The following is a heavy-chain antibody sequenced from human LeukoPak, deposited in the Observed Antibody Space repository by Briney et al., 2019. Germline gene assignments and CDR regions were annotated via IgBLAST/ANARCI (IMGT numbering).Heavy chain of an antibody. J-gene: IGHJ4*02. CDR3: ARPAFVRGVIIRDY. CDR2: IYYSGST. D-gene: IGHD3-10*01. CDR1: RGSFSGYY. Sequence: SETLSLTCAIYRGSFSGYYWTWIRQPPGKGLEWIGSIYYSGSTYYNPSLKSRVTISVDTSKNQFSLKLSSVTAADTAVYYCARPAFVRGVIIRDYWGQGTLVTVSS. V-gene: IGHV4-34*01.